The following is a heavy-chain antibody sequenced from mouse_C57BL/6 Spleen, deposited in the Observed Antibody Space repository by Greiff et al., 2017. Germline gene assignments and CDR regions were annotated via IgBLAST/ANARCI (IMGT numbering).Heavy chain of an antibody. CDR3: TSSSGFAY. Sequence: VQLQQSGAELVRPGASVKLSCTASGFNIKDDYRHWVKQRPEQGLEWIGWIDPENGDTEYASKFQGKATITAATSSNTAYLQLSSLTSEDTAVYYCTSSSGFAYWGQGTLVTVSA. J-gene: IGHJ3*01. V-gene: IGHV14-4*01. D-gene: IGHD1-1*01. CDR1: GFNIKDDY. CDR2: IDPENGDT.